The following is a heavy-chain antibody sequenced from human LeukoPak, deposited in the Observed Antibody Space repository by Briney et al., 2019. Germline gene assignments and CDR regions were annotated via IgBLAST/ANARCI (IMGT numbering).Heavy chain of an antibody. V-gene: IGHV4-34*01. Sequence: SETLSLTCAVYGGSFSGYYWSWIRQPPGKGLEWMGEINHSGSTNYNPSLESRVTISVDTSKNQFSLKLSSVTAADTAVYYCARGRGDRTVVTLVDYWGQGTLVTVSS. D-gene: IGHD4-23*01. CDR1: GGSFSGYY. J-gene: IGHJ4*02. CDR2: INHSGST. CDR3: ARGRGDRTVVTLVDY.